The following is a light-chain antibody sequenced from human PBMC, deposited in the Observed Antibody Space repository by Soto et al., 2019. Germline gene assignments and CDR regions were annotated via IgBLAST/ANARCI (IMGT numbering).Light chain of an antibody. J-gene: IGKJ4*01. CDR2: DAS. V-gene: IGKV3-20*01. CDR3: QQYARSPLA. CDR1: QNVARNY. Sequence: EIVLTQSPGTLSLSPGERATLSCRASQNVARNYLAWYQQRPGQAPRLLIYDASTRATGIPERFSGSGSGTDFTLTISRLEPEDFAVYFCQQYARSPLAFGGGTKVDI.